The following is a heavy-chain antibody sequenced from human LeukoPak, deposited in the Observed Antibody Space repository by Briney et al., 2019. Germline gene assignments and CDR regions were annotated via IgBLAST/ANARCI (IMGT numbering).Heavy chain of an antibody. Sequence: SETVSLTCTVSNGSISAFHWSWMRQPPGRRLEWIGYIYHSGSTNYNPSLESRVTISVDKSKKHFSLKMKSVTAADTAVYYCARDRSGWIDFWGQGTLVSVSS. CDR2: IYHSGST. D-gene: IGHD3-3*01. V-gene: IGHV4-59*01. J-gene: IGHJ4*02. CDR3: ARDRSGWIDF. CDR1: NGSISAFH.